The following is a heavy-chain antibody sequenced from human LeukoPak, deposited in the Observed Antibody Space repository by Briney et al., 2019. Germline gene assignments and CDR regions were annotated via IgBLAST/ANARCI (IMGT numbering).Heavy chain of an antibody. D-gene: IGHD3-16*02. J-gene: IGHJ4*02. Sequence: PSETLSLTCTVSGGSISSYYWSWIRQPPGKGLEWIGYIYYSGSTNYNPSLKSRVTISVDTSKNQFSLKLSSVTAADTAVYYCASTLRLGELSFPFDYWGQGTLVTVSS. V-gene: IGHV4-59*08. CDR3: ASTLRLGELSFPFDY. CDR2: IYYSGST. CDR1: GGSISSYY.